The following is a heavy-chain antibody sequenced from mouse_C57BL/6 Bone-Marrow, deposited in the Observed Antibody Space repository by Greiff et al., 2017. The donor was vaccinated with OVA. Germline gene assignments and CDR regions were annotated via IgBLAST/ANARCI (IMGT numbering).Heavy chain of an antibody. CDR3: ARQGVLLRSLWYFDY. CDR1: GFTFSSYG. V-gene: IGHV5-6*01. Sequence: EVQGVESGGDLVKPGGSLKLSCAASGFTFSSYGMSWVRQTPDKRLEWVATISSGGSYTYYPDSVKGRFTISRDNAKNTLYLQMSSLKSEDTAMDYCARQGVLLRSLWYFDYWGKGTTLTVSS. J-gene: IGHJ2*01. D-gene: IGHD1-1*01. CDR2: ISSGGSYT.